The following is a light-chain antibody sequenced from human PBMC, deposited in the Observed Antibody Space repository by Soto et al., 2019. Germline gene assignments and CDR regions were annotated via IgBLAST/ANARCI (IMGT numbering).Light chain of an antibody. V-gene: IGKV2D-29*01. CDR1: QSLLNTDGKTY. CDR3: MQTTQFPFI. J-gene: IGKJ3*01. CDR2: EVF. Sequence: IVMTQSPLSLSVTPGQPASISCKTSQSLLNTDGKTYLSWFLQKPGQPPQLLIYEVFNRFSGVPDRVSGSGSGTDFTLKISRVEAEDVGVYYCMQTTQFPFIFGPGTKVDIK.